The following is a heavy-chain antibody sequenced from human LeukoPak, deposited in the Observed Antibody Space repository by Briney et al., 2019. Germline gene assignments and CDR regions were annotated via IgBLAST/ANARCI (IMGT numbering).Heavy chain of an antibody. J-gene: IGHJ2*01. V-gene: IGHV4-38-2*02. CDR2: IYHSGST. CDR1: GYSISSGYY. CDR3: ARKYYYDSSGYYYWYFDL. Sequence: PSETLSLTCTVSGYSISSGYYWGWIRQPPGKGLEWIGSIYHSGSTYYNPSLKSRVTISVDTSKNQFSLKLSSVTAADTAVYYCARKYYYDSSGYYYWYFDLWGRGTLVTVSS. D-gene: IGHD3-22*01.